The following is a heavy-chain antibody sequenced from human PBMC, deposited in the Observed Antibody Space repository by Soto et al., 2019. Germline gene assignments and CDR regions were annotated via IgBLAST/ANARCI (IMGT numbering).Heavy chain of an antibody. Sequence: GGSLRLSCAASGFTFSSYAMSWVRQAPGKGLEWVSAISGSGGSTYYADSVKGRFTISRDNSKNTLYLQMNSLRAEDTAVYYCATQQCGYCISTSSVYGLYGMDVWGQGTTVTVS. J-gene: IGHJ6*02. D-gene: IGHD2-2*03. CDR1: GFTFSSYA. CDR3: ATQQCGYCISTSSVYGLYGMDV. V-gene: IGHV3-23*01. CDR2: ISGSGGST.